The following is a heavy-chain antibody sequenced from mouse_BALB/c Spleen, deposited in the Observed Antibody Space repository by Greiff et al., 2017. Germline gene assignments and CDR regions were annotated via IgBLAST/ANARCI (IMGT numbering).Heavy chain of an antibody. Sequence: EVQRVESGGGLVKPGGSLKLSCAASGFTFSSYAMSWVRQTPEKRLEWVASISSGGSTYYPDSVKGRFTISRDNARNILYLQMSSLRSEDTAMYYCARGGSALAMDYWGQGTSVTVSA. CDR3: ARGGSALAMDY. CDR1: GFTFSSYA. CDR2: ISSGGST. V-gene: IGHV5-6-5*01. J-gene: IGHJ4*01.